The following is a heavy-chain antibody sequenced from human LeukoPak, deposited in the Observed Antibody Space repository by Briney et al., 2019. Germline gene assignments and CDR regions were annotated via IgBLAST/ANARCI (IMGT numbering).Heavy chain of an antibody. J-gene: IGHJ2*01. CDR3: ARVPYYYGSGTEYWYFDL. Sequence: SETLSLTCTVSGGSVSSGSYYWSWIRQPPGKGLEWIGDIYYSGSTNYNPSLKSRVTISVDTSKNQFSLKLSSVTAADTAVYYCARVPYYYGSGTEYWYFDLWGRGTLVTVSS. CDR1: GGSVSSGSYY. CDR2: IYYSGST. D-gene: IGHD3-10*01. V-gene: IGHV4-61*01.